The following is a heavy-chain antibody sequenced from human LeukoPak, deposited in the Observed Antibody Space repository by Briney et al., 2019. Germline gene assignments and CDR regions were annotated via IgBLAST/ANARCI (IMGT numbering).Heavy chain of an antibody. CDR2: ISSSSSYI. D-gene: IGHD3-10*01. CDR3: ARDGYGSGSYYLYPFDY. V-gene: IGHV3-21*01. J-gene: IGHJ4*02. Sequence: PGGSLRLSCAASGFTFSSYSMNWVRQAPGKGLEWVSSISSSSSYIHYADSVKGRFTISRDNAKNSLYLQMNSLRAEDTAVYYCARDGYGSGSYYLYPFDYWGQGTLVTVSS. CDR1: GFTFSSYS.